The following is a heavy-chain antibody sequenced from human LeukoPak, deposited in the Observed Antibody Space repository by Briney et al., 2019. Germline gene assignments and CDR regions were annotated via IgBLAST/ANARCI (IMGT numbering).Heavy chain of an antibody. CDR3: ARDDRSGYYDD. Sequence: WASVKVSCKASGYTFISYGISWMRQAPGQGLEWMGWISAYNGNTNNAQKSQGRVTVTTDTSTSTAYMELRSLRSDDTAVYYCARDDRSGYYDDWGQGTLVTVSS. CDR1: GYTFISYG. D-gene: IGHD3-22*01. J-gene: IGHJ4*02. V-gene: IGHV1-18*01. CDR2: ISAYNGNT.